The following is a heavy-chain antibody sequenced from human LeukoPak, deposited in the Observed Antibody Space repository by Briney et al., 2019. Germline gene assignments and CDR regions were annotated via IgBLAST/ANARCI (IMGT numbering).Heavy chain of an antibody. V-gene: IGHV1-2*02. D-gene: IGHD6-13*01. J-gene: IGHJ4*02. Sequence: ASVKVSCKASGYTFSDYFMQWVRQAPGQGLEWMGWINPSSGGTKYAQKFQGRVTMTRDTSITTVYMELSSLRSDDTALYYCARALYSNNWHGFDCWGQGSLVTVSS. CDR1: GYTFSDYF. CDR2: INPSSGGT. CDR3: ARALYSNNWHGFDC.